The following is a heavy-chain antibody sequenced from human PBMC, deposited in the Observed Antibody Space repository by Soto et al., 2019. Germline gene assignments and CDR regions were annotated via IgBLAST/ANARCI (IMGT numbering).Heavy chain of an antibody. J-gene: IGHJ4*02. Sequence: EVQLVESGGGLVQPGGSLRLSCAASGFALSSHSMNWVRQAPGKGLEWVSLISPNSADKFYADAVKGRFTISRDNAENSVWLQLDSLRAEDTAVYYCTREFQRWVQREFDCWGQGALVIVSS. CDR2: ISPNSADK. D-gene: IGHD2-21*01. CDR1: GFALSSHS. CDR3: TREFQRWVQREFDC. V-gene: IGHV3-21*01.